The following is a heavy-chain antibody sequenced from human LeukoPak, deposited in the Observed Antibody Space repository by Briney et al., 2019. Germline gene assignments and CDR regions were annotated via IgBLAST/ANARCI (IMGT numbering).Heavy chain of an antibody. J-gene: IGHJ4*02. CDR1: GFTFSSYG. Sequence: GGSLRLSCAASGFTFSSYGMSWVRQAPGKGLEWVSAISGSGGSTYYADSVKGRFTISRDNSKNTLYLQMNSLRAEDTAVYYCARDSPDYDFWSGPLSYFDYWGQGTLVTVSS. CDR2: ISGSGGST. V-gene: IGHV3-23*01. D-gene: IGHD3-3*01. CDR3: ARDSPDYDFWSGPLSYFDY.